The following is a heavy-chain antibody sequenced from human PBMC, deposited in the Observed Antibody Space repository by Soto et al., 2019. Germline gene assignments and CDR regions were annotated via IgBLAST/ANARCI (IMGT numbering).Heavy chain of an antibody. D-gene: IGHD3-22*01. J-gene: IGHJ4*02. CDR3: ARNSGFYYVDY. CDR1: GYTFTSYA. Sequence: QVQLVQSGAEVKKPGASVKVSCKASGYTFTSYAMHWVRQAPGQRLEWMGWINAGNGHTKYSQKFQGRVTITGDTSASTAYMELTSLRSEDTAVYYCARNSGFYYVDYWGQGTLVTVSS. CDR2: INAGNGHT. V-gene: IGHV1-3*01.